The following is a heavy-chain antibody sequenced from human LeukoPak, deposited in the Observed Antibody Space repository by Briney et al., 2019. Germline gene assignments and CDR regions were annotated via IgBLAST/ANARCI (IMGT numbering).Heavy chain of an antibody. CDR3: ARAFDYAFDY. D-gene: IGHD4-17*01. CDR1: GFTFSSYS. CDR2: ISSSSSYI. Sequence: KTGGSLRPSCAASGFTFSSYSMNWVRQAPGKGLEWVSSISSSSSYIYYADSVKGRFTISRDNAKNSLYLQMNSLRAEDTAVYYCARAFDYAFDYWGQGTLVTVSS. J-gene: IGHJ4*02. V-gene: IGHV3-21*01.